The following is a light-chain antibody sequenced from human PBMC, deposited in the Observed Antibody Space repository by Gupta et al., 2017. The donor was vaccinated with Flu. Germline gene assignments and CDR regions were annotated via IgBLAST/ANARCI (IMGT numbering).Light chain of an antibody. J-gene: IGLJ1*01. CDR3: TADASNNNYV. V-gene: IGLV2-8*01. Sequence: VAISCTGASSDVGGYNYVSWYQPHPANPHHLMIYEVSRRPAGVAGRFSASKSGNTASLTVSGPPEEEDADYYSTADASNNNYVLGTGTKVTVL. CDR1: SSDVGGYNY. CDR2: EVS.